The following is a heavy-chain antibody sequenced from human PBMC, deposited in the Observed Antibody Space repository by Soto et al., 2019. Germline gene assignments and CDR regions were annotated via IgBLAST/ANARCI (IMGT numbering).Heavy chain of an antibody. CDR2: MSGSAGST. Sequence: EVQLLESGGGLVQPGGSLRLSCAASRFTFSNYAMSWVRQAPGKGLEWVSSMSGSAGSTYYADSVKGRFTISRDNSKSSLYLQMNNLRADDTAVYYCTKGGLTITMLRGLTVMDVWGQGTTVTVSS. D-gene: IGHD3-10*01. CDR1: RFTFSNYA. CDR3: TKGGLTITMLRGLTVMDV. V-gene: IGHV3-23*01. J-gene: IGHJ6*02.